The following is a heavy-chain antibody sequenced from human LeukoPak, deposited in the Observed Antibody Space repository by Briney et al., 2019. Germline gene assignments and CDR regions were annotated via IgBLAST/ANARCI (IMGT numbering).Heavy chain of an antibody. CDR3: ARADRGYSYGLLEPKPGYFDY. V-gene: IGHV4-59*01. CDR2: IYYTGST. Sequence: PSETLSLTCTVSGGSISSYYWSWIRQPPGKGLEWIGYIYYTGSTNYNPSLKSRVTISVDTSKNQFSLKLSSVTAADTAVYYCARADRGYSYGLLEPKPGYFDYWGQGTLVTVSS. CDR1: GGSISSYY. D-gene: IGHD5-18*01. J-gene: IGHJ4*02.